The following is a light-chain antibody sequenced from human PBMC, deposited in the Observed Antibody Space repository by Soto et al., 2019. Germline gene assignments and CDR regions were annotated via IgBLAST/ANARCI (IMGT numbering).Light chain of an antibody. V-gene: IGLV2-14*01. CDR3: SSYTSSSTRV. J-gene: IGLJ3*02. CDR2: EVS. CDR1: SSDVGGYNC. Sequence: QSALTQPASVSGSPGQSITISCTGTSSDVGGYNCVYWYQQHPGKAPKLMIYEVSNRPSGVSNRFSGSKSGNTASLTISGLQAEYEADYYCSSYTSSSTRVFGGGTKLTVL.